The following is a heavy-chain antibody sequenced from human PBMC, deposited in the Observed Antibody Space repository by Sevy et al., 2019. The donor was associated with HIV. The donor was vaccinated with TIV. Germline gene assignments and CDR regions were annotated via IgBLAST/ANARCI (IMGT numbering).Heavy chain of an antibody. CDR1: RYTFTAYA. CDR3: ARDYGGNSGWFDP. J-gene: IGHJ5*02. D-gene: IGHD2-21*02. Sequence: ASVKVSCKASRYTFTAYAINWVRQAPGQGLEWLAWMKPNSGDIGYAQKFQGRVTITRDTSISTAYIELSGLTSDDTAVYYCARDYGGNSGWFDPWGQGTLVTVSS. CDR2: MKPNSGDI. V-gene: IGHV1-8*03.